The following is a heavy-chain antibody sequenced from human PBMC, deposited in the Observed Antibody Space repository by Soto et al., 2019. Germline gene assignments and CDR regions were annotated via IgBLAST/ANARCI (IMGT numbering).Heavy chain of an antibody. CDR2: IIPIFGTA. J-gene: IGHJ4*02. Sequence: SVKVSCKASGGTFSSYAISWVRQAPGQGLEWMGGIIPIFGTANYAQKFQGRVTITADESTSTAYMELSSLGSEDTAVYYCARDGSDYGDPSYYDYRGQGTLRTLSS. CDR1: GGTFSSYA. V-gene: IGHV1-69*13. CDR3: ARDGSDYGDPSYYDY. D-gene: IGHD4-17*01.